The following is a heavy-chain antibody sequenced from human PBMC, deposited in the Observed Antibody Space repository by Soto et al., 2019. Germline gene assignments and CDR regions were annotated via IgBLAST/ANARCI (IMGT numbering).Heavy chain of an antibody. CDR3: AKDLKA. CDR2: ISYDGSNK. CDR1: GFTFSSYG. V-gene: IGHV3-30*18. Sequence: VQLVESGGGLVQPGGSLRLSCAASGFTFSSYGMHWVRQAPGKGLEWVAVISYDGSNKYYADSVKGRFTISRDNSKNTLYLQMNSLRAEDTAVYYCAKDLKAWGQGTMVTVSS. J-gene: IGHJ3*01.